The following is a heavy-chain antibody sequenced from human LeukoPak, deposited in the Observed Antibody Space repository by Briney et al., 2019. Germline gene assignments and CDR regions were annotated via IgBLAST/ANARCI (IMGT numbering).Heavy chain of an antibody. J-gene: IGHJ4*02. CDR3: ARVPPRGAEYFDY. CDR1: GASISTYY. CDR2: IYYSGST. V-gene: IGHV4-59*13. Sequence: SETLSLTCTVSGASISTYYWRWIRRPPGKGLEWIGYIYYSGSTNYNPSLKSRVTISVDTSKNQFSLKLSSVTAADTAVYYCARVPPRGAEYFDYWGQGTLVTVSS.